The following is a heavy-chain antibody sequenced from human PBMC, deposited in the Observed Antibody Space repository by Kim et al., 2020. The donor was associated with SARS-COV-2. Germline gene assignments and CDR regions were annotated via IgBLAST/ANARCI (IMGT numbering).Heavy chain of an antibody. Sequence: SETLSLTGAVYGGSFSGYYWSWIRQPPGKGLEWIGEINHSGSTNYNPSLKSRVTISVDTSKNQFSLKLSSVTAADTAVYYCARGRIRQWLATSPYYYYGMDVWGQGTTVTVSS. CDR2: INHSGST. D-gene: IGHD6-19*01. V-gene: IGHV4-34*01. CDR3: ARGRIRQWLATSPYYYYGMDV. J-gene: IGHJ6*02. CDR1: GGSFSGYY.